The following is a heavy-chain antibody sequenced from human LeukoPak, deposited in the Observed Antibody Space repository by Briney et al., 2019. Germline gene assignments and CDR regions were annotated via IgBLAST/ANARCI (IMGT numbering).Heavy chain of an antibody. J-gene: IGHJ6*03. D-gene: IGHD6-13*01. CDR3: ARQGGSSSPYYYYYMDV. V-gene: IGHV4-38-2*01. Sequence: PSETLSLTCAVSGYSISSGYYWGWFRQPPGKELEWIGCIFHSGNTYYNPSLKSRVSISVDTSKNQFSLKLTSVTAADTAVYYCARQGGSSSPYYYYYMDVWGKGTTVTVSS. CDR1: GYSISSGYY. CDR2: IFHSGNT.